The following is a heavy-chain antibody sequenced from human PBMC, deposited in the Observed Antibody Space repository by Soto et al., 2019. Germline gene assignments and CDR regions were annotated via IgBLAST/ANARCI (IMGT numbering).Heavy chain of an antibody. V-gene: IGHV3-23*01. CDR3: AKGYREYSSSWFDY. CDR1: GFTFSRNA. D-gene: IGHD6-13*01. Sequence: GGSLHLSCAASGFTFSRNAMSWVRQAPGKGLEWVSVMSGSGGSTYYADSVTGRFTISRDNSKNTLYLQMNSLRAEDTAVYYCAKGYREYSSSWFDYWGQGTLVTVSS. CDR2: MSGSGGST. J-gene: IGHJ4*02.